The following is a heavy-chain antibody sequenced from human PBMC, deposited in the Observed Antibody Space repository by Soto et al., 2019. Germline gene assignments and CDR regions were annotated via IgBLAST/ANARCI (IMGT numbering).Heavy chain of an antibody. J-gene: IGHJ3*01. CDR1: GGSITSGGFS. D-gene: IGHD2-15*01. Sequence: QVQLKESGSGLVKPAQTLSLTCAVSGGSITSGGFSWSWIRQPPGKGLEWIGYVHHTGNTDYHPSLGSRVTISLERSRNLFSLNLTSVTAADTATYYCAKECGGTCLDAFDVWGPATTVIVSS. CDR2: VHHTGNT. CDR3: AKECGGTCLDAFDV. V-gene: IGHV4-30-2*01.